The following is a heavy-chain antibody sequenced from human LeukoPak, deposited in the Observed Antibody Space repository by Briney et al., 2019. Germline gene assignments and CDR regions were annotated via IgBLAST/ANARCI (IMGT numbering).Heavy chain of an antibody. CDR3: TRYGDIVGAEHFDY. CDR1: GFTFSGSA. D-gene: IGHD1-26*01. V-gene: IGHV3-73*01. J-gene: IGHJ4*02. Sequence: PGGSLRLSCAASGFTFSGSAMHWVRQASGKGLEWVGRIRSKANNYATAYAASVKGRFIISRDDSKNTAYLQMNSLKTEDTAVYYCTRYGDIVGAEHFDYWGQGTLVTVSS. CDR2: IRSKANNYAT.